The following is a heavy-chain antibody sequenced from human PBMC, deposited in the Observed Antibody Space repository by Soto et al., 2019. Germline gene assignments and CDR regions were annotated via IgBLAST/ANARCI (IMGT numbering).Heavy chain of an antibody. Sequence: ASVKVSFKASGYSFTSLDINWVRQTAGQGLEWMGWMQPSTGRTGYAQKFQGRVTTARDTSINTAYMELTTLTSDDTAFYYCARGVSAGVDYWGQGTLVTVSS. CDR3: ARGVSAGVDY. CDR2: MQPSTGRT. D-gene: IGHD1-26*01. CDR1: GYSFTSLD. J-gene: IGHJ4*02. V-gene: IGHV1-8*01.